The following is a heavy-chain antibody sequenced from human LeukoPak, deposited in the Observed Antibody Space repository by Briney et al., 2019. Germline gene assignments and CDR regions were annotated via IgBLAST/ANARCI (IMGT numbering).Heavy chain of an antibody. D-gene: IGHD3-3*01. V-gene: IGHV4-61*01. J-gene: IGHJ6*03. CDR2: IYYSGST. Sequence: SETLSLTCTVSGGSISSSSYYWSWIRQPPGKGLEWIGYIYYSGSTNYNPSLKSRVTISVDTSKNQFSLKLSSVTAADTAVYYCARNYYDFWSGYYGYYYYMDVWGKGTTVTVSS. CDR1: GGSISSSSYY. CDR3: ARNYYDFWSGYYGYYYYMDV.